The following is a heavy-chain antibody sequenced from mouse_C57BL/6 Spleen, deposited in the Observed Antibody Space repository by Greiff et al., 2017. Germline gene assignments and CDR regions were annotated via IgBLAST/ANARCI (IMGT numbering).Heavy chain of an antibody. J-gene: IGHJ2*01. CDR3: TRGGDYFDY. CDR1: GYTFTSYW. Sequence: QVQLQQPGAELVRPGSSVKLSCKASGYTFTSYWMQWVKQRPIQGLEWIGNIDPSDSETHYNQKFKDKATLTVDKSSSTAYMQLSSLTSEDSAVFYGTRGGDYFDYWGRGTTLTVSS. CDR2: IDPSDSET. V-gene: IGHV1-52*01.